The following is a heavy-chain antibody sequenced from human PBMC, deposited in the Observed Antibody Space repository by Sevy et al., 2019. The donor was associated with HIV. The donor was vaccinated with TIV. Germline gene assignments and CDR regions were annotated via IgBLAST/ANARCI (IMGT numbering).Heavy chain of an antibody. CDR1: EFTFSSYV. V-gene: IGHV3-23*01. CDR3: AKGYCSGGSCPRDYYYYGMDV. J-gene: IGHJ6*02. D-gene: IGHD2-15*01. CDR2: VSRSGRYT. Sequence: GGSLRLSCAASEFTFSSYVMSWVRQAPGKGLEWVSSVSRSGRYTYYAHSVEGRFTISRDNSKNSLYVQMNSLRAEDTAVYFCAKGYCSGGSCPRDYYYYGMDVWGQGTTVTVSS.